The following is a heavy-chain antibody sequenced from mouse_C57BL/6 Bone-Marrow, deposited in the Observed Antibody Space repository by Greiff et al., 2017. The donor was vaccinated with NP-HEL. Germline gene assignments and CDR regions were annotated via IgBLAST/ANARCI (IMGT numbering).Heavy chain of an antibody. D-gene: IGHD2-1*01. J-gene: IGHJ4*01. V-gene: IGHV1-64*01. Sequence: QVQLKESGPELVKPGASVKISCKASGYAFSSSWMHWVKQRPGQGLEWIGMIHPNSGSTNYNEKFKSKATLTVDKSSSTAYMQLSSLTSADSAVYYCAREGTRDGNYVDYWGQGTSVTVSS. CDR3: AREGTRDGNYVDY. CDR1: GYAFSSSW. CDR2: IHPNSGST.